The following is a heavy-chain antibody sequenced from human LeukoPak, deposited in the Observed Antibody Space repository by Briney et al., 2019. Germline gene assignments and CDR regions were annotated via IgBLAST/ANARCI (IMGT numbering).Heavy chain of an antibody. D-gene: IGHD3-22*01. Sequence: ASVKVSCKASGYTFTGYYMHWVRQAPGQGLEWMGWINPNSGGTNYAQKFQGRVTMTRDTSISTAYMELSRLRSGDTAVYYCAREGEYYYDSSGYLDAFDIWGQGTMVTVSS. CDR1: GYTFTGYY. CDR2: INPNSGGT. J-gene: IGHJ3*02. CDR3: AREGEYYYDSSGYLDAFDI. V-gene: IGHV1-2*02.